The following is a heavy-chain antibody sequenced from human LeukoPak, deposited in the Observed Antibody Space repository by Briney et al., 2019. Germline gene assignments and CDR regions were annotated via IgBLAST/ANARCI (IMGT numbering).Heavy chain of an antibody. V-gene: IGHV3-30-3*01. CDR1: GFTFSSYA. CDR2: ISYDGSNK. Sequence: PGGSLRLSCAASGFTFSSYAMHWVRQAPGKGLEWVAVISYDGSNKYYADSVKGRFTISRDNSKNTLYLQMNSLRAEDTAVYYCASERGSLGLDAFDIWGQGTMVTVSS. J-gene: IGHJ3*02. D-gene: IGHD1-26*01. CDR3: ASERGSLGLDAFDI.